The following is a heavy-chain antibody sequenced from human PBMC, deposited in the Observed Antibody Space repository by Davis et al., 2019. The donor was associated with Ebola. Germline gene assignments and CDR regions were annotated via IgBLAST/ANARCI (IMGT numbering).Heavy chain of an antibody. J-gene: IGHJ6*02. Sequence: ASVKVSCKASGYTFSSHDITWVRQAPGQGLEWMGWISAFNGKTDYAQELQGRVTMTTDISTSTAYMELRRLRSDDTAVYYCARRDATYSYHHGMEDWGQGTTVTVSS. CDR2: ISAFNGKT. CDR3: ARRDATYSYHHGMED. D-gene: IGHD2-15*01. CDR1: GYTFSSHD. V-gene: IGHV1-18*01.